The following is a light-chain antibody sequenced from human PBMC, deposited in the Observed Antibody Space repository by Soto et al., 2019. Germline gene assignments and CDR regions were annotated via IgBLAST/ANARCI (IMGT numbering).Light chain of an antibody. Sequence: DIQMTQSPSTLSGSVGDRVTITCRASQTISSWLAWYQQKPGKAPKLLIYKASTLETGAPSRFAGSGSGTGFTLTITRLQPDDFATYYCQHYNSYSRTFVQGTKVDIK. V-gene: IGKV1-5*03. J-gene: IGKJ1*01. CDR1: QTISSW. CDR2: KAS. CDR3: QHYNSYSRT.